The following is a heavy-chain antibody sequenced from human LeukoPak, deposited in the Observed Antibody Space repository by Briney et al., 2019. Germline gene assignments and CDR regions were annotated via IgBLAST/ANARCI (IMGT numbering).Heavy chain of an antibody. CDR3: ARETGYSSSDDY. J-gene: IGHJ4*02. CDR2: IRYDGSSQ. D-gene: IGHD6-13*01. Sequence: GGSLRLSCAASGFTFSTYGMHWVRQAPGKGLEWVAFIRYDGSSQDYADSVKGRFSISRDNSKNTLYLQMNSLRAEDTAVYYCARETGYSSSDDYWGQGTLVTVSS. V-gene: IGHV3-30*02. CDR1: GFTFSTYG.